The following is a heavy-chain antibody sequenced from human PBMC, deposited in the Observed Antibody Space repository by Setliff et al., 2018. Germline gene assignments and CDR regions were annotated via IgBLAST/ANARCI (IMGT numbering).Heavy chain of an antibody. D-gene: IGHD4-4*01. CDR2: VNDDGSSA. Sequence: GGSLRLSCAASGFTFSSYWMHWVRQDPGKGLVWVSRVNDDGSSAMYADSVKGRFTISRDNAKNSLYLQMNSLRAEDTAVYYCAKDTGYYFDYWGQGTLVTVSS. CDR1: GFTFSSYW. J-gene: IGHJ4*02. CDR3: AKDTGYYFDY. V-gene: IGHV3-74*03.